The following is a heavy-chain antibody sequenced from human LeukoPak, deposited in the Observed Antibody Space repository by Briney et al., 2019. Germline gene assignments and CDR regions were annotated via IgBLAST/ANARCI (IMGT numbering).Heavy chain of an antibody. CDR3: ASGLLYNYYYMDV. V-gene: IGHV3-21*01. CDR2: ISSSSSYI. CDR1: GFTFSSYS. D-gene: IGHD2-15*01. Sequence: GGSLRLSCAASGFTFSSYSMNWVRQAPGEGLEWVSSISSSSSYIYYADSVKGRFTISRDNAKNSLYLQMNSLRAEDTAVYYCASGLLYNYYYMDVWGKGTTVTVSS. J-gene: IGHJ6*03.